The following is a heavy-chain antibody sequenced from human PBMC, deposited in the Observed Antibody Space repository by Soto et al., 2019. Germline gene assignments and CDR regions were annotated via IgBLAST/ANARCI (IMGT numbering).Heavy chain of an antibody. D-gene: IGHD3-9*01. J-gene: IGHJ4*02. CDR1: GGSISSGGYY. CDR2: IYYSGST. V-gene: IGHV4-31*03. Sequence: SETLSLTCTVSGGSISSGGYYWSWIRQHPGKGLEWIGYIYYSGSTYYNPSLKSRVTISVDTSKNQFSLKLSSVTAADTAVYYCARDPTYYDILTGPAPAYYFDYWGQGTLVTVSS. CDR3: ARDPTYYDILTGPAPAYYFDY.